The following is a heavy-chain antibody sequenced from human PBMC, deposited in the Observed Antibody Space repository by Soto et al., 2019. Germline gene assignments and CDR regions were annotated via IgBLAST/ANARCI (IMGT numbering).Heavy chain of an antibody. V-gene: IGHV3-74*01. J-gene: IGHJ4*02. CDR1: GFTFDDYA. D-gene: IGHD3-9*01. CDR2: INSDGSSI. Sequence: GGSLRLSCAASGFTFDDYAMHWVRQAPGKGLVWVSRINSDGSSISYADSVKGRFTISRDNAKNTLYLQMNSLRAEDTAVYYCANYDILTGYYSYWGQGTLVTVS. CDR3: ANYDILTGYYSY.